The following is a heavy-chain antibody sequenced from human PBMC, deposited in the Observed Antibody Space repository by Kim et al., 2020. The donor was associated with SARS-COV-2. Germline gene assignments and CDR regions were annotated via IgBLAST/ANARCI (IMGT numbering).Heavy chain of an antibody. CDR1: GGSISSYY. CDR2: IYYSGST. D-gene: IGHD6-13*01. V-gene: IGHV4-59*01. Sequence: SETLSLTCTVSGGSISSYYWSWIRQPPGKGLEWIGYIYYSGSTNYNPSLKSRVTISVDTSKNQFSLKLSSVTAADTAAYYCARVYGIAAADTYMDVWGKG. CDR3: ARVYGIAAADTYMDV. J-gene: IGHJ6*03.